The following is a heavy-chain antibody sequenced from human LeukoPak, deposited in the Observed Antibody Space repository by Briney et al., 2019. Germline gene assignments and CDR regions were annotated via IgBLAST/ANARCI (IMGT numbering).Heavy chain of an antibody. Sequence: SETLSLTCTVSGGSISSSSYYWGWIRQPPGTGLEWIGSIYYSGSTYYNPSLKSRVTISVDTSKNQFSLKLSSVTAADTAVYYCARGGMGVWGSYRALDYWGQGTLVTVSS. CDR3: ARGGMGVWGSYRALDY. V-gene: IGHV4-39*07. D-gene: IGHD3-16*02. CDR1: GGSISSSSYY. J-gene: IGHJ4*02. CDR2: IYYSGST.